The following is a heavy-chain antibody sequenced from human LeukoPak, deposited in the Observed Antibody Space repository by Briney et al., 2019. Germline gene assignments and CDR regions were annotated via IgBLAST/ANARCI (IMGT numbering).Heavy chain of an antibody. CDR1: GGTFSSYA. CDR2: IIPIFGTA. CDR3: ARDRNYYYGSGTAVNWFDP. J-gene: IGHJ5*02. V-gene: IGHV1-69*01. D-gene: IGHD3-10*01. Sequence: SVKVSCKASGGTFSSYAISWVRQAPGQGLEWMGGIIPIFGTANYAQKFQGRVTITADESTSTAYMELSSLRSEDTAVYYCARDRNYYYGSGTAVNWFDPWGQGTLVTVSS.